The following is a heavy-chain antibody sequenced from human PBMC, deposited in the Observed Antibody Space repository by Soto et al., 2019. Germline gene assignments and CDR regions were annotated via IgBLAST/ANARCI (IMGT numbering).Heavy chain of an antibody. Sequence: QLVETGGGLIQPGTSLTLSCAASGFSVSRTYMTWVRQAPGKGLEWVSFVYSGGATFYADSVKGRFILSRDDSQNTTYLQMNNLRAEDTAVYYCARVPGRLWGRGTLVTVAS. CDR2: VYSGGAT. V-gene: IGHV3-53*02. CDR3: ARVPGRL. J-gene: IGHJ4*02. D-gene: IGHD3-10*01. CDR1: GFSVSRTY.